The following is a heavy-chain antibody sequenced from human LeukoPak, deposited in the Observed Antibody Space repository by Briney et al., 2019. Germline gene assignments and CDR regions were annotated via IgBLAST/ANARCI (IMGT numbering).Heavy chain of an antibody. CDR3: ARGSGYSYGFTGRERTKSRLDY. CDR2: ISWDGGST. J-gene: IGHJ4*02. V-gene: IGHV3-43*01. Sequence: QPGGSLRLSCAASGFTFDDYTMHWVRQAPGKGLEWVSLISWDGGSTYYADSVKGRFTISRDNSKNTLYLQMNSLRAEDTAVYYCARGSGYSYGFTGRERTKSRLDYWGQGTLVTASS. CDR1: GFTFDDYT. D-gene: IGHD5-18*01.